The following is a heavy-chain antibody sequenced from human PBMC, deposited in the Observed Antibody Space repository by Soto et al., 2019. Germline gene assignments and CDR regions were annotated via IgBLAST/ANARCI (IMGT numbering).Heavy chain of an antibody. CDR1: GGSISSSGDY. D-gene: IGHD2-15*01. CDR2: IFYSGST. J-gene: IGHJ6*02. V-gene: IGHV4-39*01. CDR3: ARQLGNYYYGMDV. Sequence: SETLSLTCTVSGGSISSSGDYWGWSRQPPGKGLEWIGSIFYSGSTYYNPSLKSRVTISVDTSKNQFSLKLSSVTAADTAVYFCARQLGNYYYGMDVWGQGTTVT.